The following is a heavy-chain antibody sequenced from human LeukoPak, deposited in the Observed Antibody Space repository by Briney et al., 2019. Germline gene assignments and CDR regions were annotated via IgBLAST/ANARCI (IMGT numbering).Heavy chain of an antibody. Sequence: LETLSLTCTVSGYSISSGYYWGWIRQPPGKGLEWIGSIYHSGSTYYNPSLKSRVTISVDTSKNQFSLKLSSVTAADTAVYYCARDSSGWQHDAFDIWGQGTMVTVSS. D-gene: IGHD6-19*01. CDR2: IYHSGST. J-gene: IGHJ3*02. CDR1: GYSISSGYY. V-gene: IGHV4-38-2*02. CDR3: ARDSSGWQHDAFDI.